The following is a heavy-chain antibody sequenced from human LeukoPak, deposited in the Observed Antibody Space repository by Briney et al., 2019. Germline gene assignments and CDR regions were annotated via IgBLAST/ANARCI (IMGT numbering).Heavy chain of an antibody. V-gene: IGHV4-61*01. CDR1: GDSVGSGSYY. J-gene: IGHJ4*02. CDR2: IYYSGST. CDR3: GSFRLDLRYFDY. Sequence: SETLSLTCTVSGDSVGSGSYYWSWIRQPPGKGLEWIANIYYSGSTNYNPSLKSRVTISVDRSNNQFSLKLSSVTAADTAVYYCGSFRLDLRYFDYWGQGTLVTVSS.